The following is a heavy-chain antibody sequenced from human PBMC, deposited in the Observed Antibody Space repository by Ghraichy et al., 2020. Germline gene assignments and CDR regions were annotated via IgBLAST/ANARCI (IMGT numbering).Heavy chain of an antibody. J-gene: IGHJ5*02. CDR1: GFTFRSYS. D-gene: IGHD5-12*01. V-gene: IGHV3-23*01. Sequence: GGSLRLSCATSGFTFRSYSMNWVRQAPGKGLEWVSIIGADAVTTYYADYVKGRFTVSRDNSKNTLYLIMSGLRAEDTAVYYCAKGGHNTGYGFDPWGQGTLVTVSS. CDR3: AKGGHNTGYGFDP. CDR2: IGADAVTT.